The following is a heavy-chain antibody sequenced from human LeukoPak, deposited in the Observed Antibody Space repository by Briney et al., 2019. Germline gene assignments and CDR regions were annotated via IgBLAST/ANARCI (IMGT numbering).Heavy chain of an antibody. CDR3: ARLSPTYYDFWNDYYTGIIWFDP. CDR1: GGSISSSSYY. V-gene: IGHV4-39*07. CDR2: IYYSGST. Sequence: PSETLSLTCTVSGGSISSSSYYWGWIRQPPGKGLEWIGSIYYSGSTYYNPSLKSRVTISVDTSKNQFSLKLSSVTAADTAVYYCARLSPTYYDFWNDYYTGIIWFDPWGLGTQVTVSS. D-gene: IGHD3-3*01. J-gene: IGHJ5*02.